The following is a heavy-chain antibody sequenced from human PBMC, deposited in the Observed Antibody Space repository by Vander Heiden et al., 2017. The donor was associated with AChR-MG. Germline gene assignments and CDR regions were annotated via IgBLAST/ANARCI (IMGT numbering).Heavy chain of an antibody. D-gene: IGHD4-17*01. CDR3: ARSDYGDYNFDY. V-gene: IGHV4-61*02. Sequence: QVQLQESGPGLVKPSQTLSLTCPVSGSGCSIRSGNYYWSWIRQSAGKGLEWIGRIYTSGTTTYNPSLKSRVTMSVDPSNNQFSLKVTSVTAADTAVYYCARSDYGDYNFDYWGQGNLVTVSS. CDR2: IYTSGTT. J-gene: IGHJ4*02. CDR1: GSGCSIRSGNYY.